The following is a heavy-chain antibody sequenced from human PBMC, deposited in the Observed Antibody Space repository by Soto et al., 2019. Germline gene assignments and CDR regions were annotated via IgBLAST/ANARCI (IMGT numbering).Heavy chain of an antibody. V-gene: IGHV3-48*01. J-gene: IGHJ1*01. D-gene: IGHD2-2*01. CDR3: ARAECTSCYGFQH. CDR2: INSRSSTI. Sequence: EVQLVESGGGLVQPGGSLRLSCAASGFTFSSYGMNWVRQAPGKGLEWDSYINSRSSTIYYADSVKGRFTISRDTAKNSLYLQMNSLRAEDTALYYCARAECTSCYGFQHWGQGTLVTVSS. CDR1: GFTFSSYG.